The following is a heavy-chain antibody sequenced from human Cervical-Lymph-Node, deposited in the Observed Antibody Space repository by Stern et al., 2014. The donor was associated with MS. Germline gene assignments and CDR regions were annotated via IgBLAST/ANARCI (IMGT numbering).Heavy chain of an antibody. Sequence: VQLVESGGGLVKPGGSLRLSCAASGFTFSSYSMNWVRQAPGKGLEWVSSISSSSIYIYNAVSVKGRFTISRYNAKNSLYLQMNSRRAEDTAVYYCARAEYSSSSFSYWGQGTLVTVSS. CDR3: ARAEYSSSSFSY. J-gene: IGHJ4*02. CDR1: GFTFSSYS. CDR2: ISSSSIYI. D-gene: IGHD6-6*01. V-gene: IGHV3-21*01.